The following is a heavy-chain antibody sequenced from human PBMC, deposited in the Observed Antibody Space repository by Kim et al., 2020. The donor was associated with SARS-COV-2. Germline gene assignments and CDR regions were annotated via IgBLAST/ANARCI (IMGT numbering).Heavy chain of an antibody. Sequence: ASVKVSCKASGYTFTSYAMNWVRQAPGQGLEWMGWINTNTGNPTYAQGFTGRFVFSLDTSVSTAYLQISSLKAEDTAVYYCASSGGIAARPFYNYWGQGTLVTVSS. CDR2: INTNTGNP. J-gene: IGHJ4*02. V-gene: IGHV7-4-1*02. CDR3: ASSGGIAARPFYNY. CDR1: GYTFTSYA. D-gene: IGHD6-6*01.